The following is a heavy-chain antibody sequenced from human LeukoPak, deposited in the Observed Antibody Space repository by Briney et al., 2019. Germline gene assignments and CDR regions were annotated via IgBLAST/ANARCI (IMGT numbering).Heavy chain of an antibody. J-gene: IGHJ4*02. V-gene: IGHV3-23*01. CDR1: GFTFSSYA. CDR3: ARGNNGVGYSYGFGNYFDY. CDR2: ISGSRITT. D-gene: IGHD5-18*01. Sequence: GGSLRLSCAASGFTFSSYAMSWVRQPPGKGLEWVSHISGSRITTYYADSVKGRFTISGDNSKNTLYLQMNSLRAEDTAVYYCARGNNGVGYSYGFGNYFDYWGQGTLVTVSS.